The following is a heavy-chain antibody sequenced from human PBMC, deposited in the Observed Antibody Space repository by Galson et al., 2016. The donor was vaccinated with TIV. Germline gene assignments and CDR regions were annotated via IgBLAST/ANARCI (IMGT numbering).Heavy chain of an antibody. CDR3: AKDRVKPVFGAGSFDF. D-gene: IGHD3-3*01. CDR2: ISFTGGST. Sequence: SLRLSCAGSGFTFTTYAMNWVRQAPGKGLEWVSSISFTGGSTYYADSVKGRFTVSRDNSKNTVYLQMNRLRTDDTATYFCAKDRVKPVFGAGSFDFWGQGTRLTVSS. J-gene: IGHJ4*02. V-gene: IGHV3-23*01. CDR1: GFTFTTYA.